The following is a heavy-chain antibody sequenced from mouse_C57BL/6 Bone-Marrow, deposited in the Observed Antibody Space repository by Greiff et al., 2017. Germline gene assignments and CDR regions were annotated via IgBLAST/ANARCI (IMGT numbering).Heavy chain of an antibody. V-gene: IGHV14-3*01. CDR3: ARDYGSSFYWYFDV. CDR1: GFNIKNTY. D-gene: IGHD1-1*01. Sequence: VQLQQSVAELVRPGASVKLSCTASGFNIKNTYMPWVKQRPEQGLDWIGRIDPANGNTKYAPTFQGKATITADTSYNTPYLQLSSLTSEDTAIYYCARDYGSSFYWYFDVWGTGTTVTVSS. CDR2: IDPANGNT. J-gene: IGHJ1*03.